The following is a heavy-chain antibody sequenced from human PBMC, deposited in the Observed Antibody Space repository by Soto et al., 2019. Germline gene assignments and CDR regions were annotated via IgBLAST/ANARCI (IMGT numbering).Heavy chain of an antibody. CDR2: ISGSGGST. CDR3: AKDHYEKWLVSGMEV. D-gene: IGHD6-19*01. J-gene: IGHJ6*01. Sequence: GGSLRLSCAASGFTFSSYSMSLVRQAPGKGLEWVSAISGSGGSTYYADSVKGRFTISRDNSKNTLYLQMNSLRAEDTAVYYCAKDHYEKWLVSGMEVWGQGTTVTVSS. CDR1: GFTFSSYS. V-gene: IGHV3-23*01.